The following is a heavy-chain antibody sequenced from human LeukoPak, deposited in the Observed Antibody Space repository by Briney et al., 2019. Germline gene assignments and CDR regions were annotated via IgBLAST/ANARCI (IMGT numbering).Heavy chain of an antibody. D-gene: IGHD5-18*01. J-gene: IGHJ4*02. Sequence: GGSPRLSCAASGFTFSDHYMDWVRQAPGKGLEWVGRIRNKPNSYTTDYVASVRGRFTISRDDSQNSVYLQMNSLKAEDTALYYCTRFRPSSSSGYDYWGQGTLVTVSS. CDR2: IRNKPNSYTT. CDR3: TRFRPSSSSGYDY. V-gene: IGHV3-72*01. CDR1: GFTFSDHY.